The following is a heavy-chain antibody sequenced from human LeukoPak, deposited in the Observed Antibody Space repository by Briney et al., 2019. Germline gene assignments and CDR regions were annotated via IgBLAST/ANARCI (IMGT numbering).Heavy chain of an antibody. CDR2: INAGNGNT. D-gene: IGHD2-15*01. J-gene: IGHJ3*02. V-gene: IGHV1-3*01. CDR3: ASRGYCSGGSCYSGHQESQAFDI. CDR1: GYTFTSYA. Sequence: ASVKVSCKASGYTFTSYAMHWVRQAPGQRLEWMGWINAGNGNTKYSQKFQGRVTITRDTSASTAYMELSSLRSEDTAVYYCASRGYCSGGSCYSGHQESQAFDIWGQGTMVTVSS.